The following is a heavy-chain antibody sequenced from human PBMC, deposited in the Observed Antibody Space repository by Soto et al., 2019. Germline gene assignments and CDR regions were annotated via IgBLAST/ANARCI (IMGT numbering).Heavy chain of an antibody. J-gene: IGHJ4*02. CDR2: VNPSGGHT. Sequence: QVQLMQSGAEGKKPGASVKVSCKASGDTFTDYYIHWVRQAPGQGLEWMGTVNPSGGHTTYAQHFLGRVTMTRDTSTSTLYMELNSLISDDTAIYYCARGGHVVVVTAALDYWGQGTLVTVSS. V-gene: IGHV1-46*01. CDR1: GDTFTDYY. CDR3: ARGGHVVVVTAALDY. D-gene: IGHD2-21*02.